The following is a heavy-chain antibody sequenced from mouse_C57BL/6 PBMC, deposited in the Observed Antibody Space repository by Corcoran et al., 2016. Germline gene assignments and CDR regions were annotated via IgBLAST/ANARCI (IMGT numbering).Heavy chain of an antibody. Sequence: EVQLQQAGAELVRPGASVKLSCTASGFNIKDYYMHWVKQRPEQGLEWIGRIDPEDGDTEYATKFQGKATMTADTSSNTAYLQLSSLTSEDTAVYYCTLSGATGGAGAMDYWGQGTAVTVSS. CDR2: IDPEDGDT. V-gene: IGHV14-1*01. J-gene: IGHJ4*01. CDR1: GFNIKDYY. CDR3: TLSGATGGAGAMDY. D-gene: IGHD1-1*01.